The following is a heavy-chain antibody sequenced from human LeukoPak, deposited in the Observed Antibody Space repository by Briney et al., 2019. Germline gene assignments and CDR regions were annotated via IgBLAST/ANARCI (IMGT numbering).Heavy chain of an antibody. CDR3: ARTFLSGDGYKVGYFDY. D-gene: IGHD5-24*01. V-gene: IGHV3-53*01. CDR2: IYSSGST. CDR1: GFTVSSNY. J-gene: IGHJ4*02. Sequence: GGSLRLSCAASGFTVSSNYMSWVRQAPGKGPEWVSLIYSSGSTYYTDSVKGRFTISRDNSQNTLYLQMNSLSAEDTAVYYCARTFLSGDGYKVGYFDYWGQGTLVTVSS.